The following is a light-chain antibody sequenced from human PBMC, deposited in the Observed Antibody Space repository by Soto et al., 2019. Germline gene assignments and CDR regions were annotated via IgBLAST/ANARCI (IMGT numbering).Light chain of an antibody. Sequence: DIQMTQSPSSLSASVGDRVTITCRASQSISSYLNWYQQKPGKAPKLLLSAASSLQSGVPSRFSGSGSGTDFTLTISSLQPEDFATYYCQQSYSTPPSFGQGTKLEIK. CDR3: QQSYSTPPS. J-gene: IGKJ2*01. CDR2: AAS. V-gene: IGKV1-39*01. CDR1: QSISSY.